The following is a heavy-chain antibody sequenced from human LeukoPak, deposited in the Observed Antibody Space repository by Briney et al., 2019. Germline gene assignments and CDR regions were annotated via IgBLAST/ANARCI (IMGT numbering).Heavy chain of an antibody. CDR2: IRYDGSNK. D-gene: IGHD3-10*01. Sequence: PGGSLRLSCAASGFTFSSYGMHWVRQAPGKGLEWVAFIRYDGSNKYYADSVKGRFTISRDNSKNTLYLQMNSLRAEDTAVYYCAKDWATMVRGVTIDYWGQGTLVTVSS. CDR3: AKDWATMVRGVTIDY. V-gene: IGHV3-30*02. J-gene: IGHJ4*02. CDR1: GFTFSSYG.